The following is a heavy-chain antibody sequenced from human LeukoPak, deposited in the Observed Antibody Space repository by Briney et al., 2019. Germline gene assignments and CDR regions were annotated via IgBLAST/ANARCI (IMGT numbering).Heavy chain of an antibody. Sequence: GRSLRLSCAASGFTFDDYAMHWVRQAPGKGLEWVSGISWNSGSIGYADSVKGRFTISRDNAKNSLYLQMNSLRAEDTAVYYCARDCGSSEDYWGQGTLVTVSS. CDR3: ARDCGSSEDY. V-gene: IGHV3-9*01. D-gene: IGHD1-26*01. CDR1: GFTFDDYA. CDR2: ISWNSGSI. J-gene: IGHJ4*02.